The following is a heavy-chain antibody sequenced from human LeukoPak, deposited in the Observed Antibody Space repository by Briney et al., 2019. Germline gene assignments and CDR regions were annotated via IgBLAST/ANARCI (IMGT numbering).Heavy chain of an antibody. CDR2: MNPNSGNT. CDR3: ARVRITMVRGVILGAAFDI. J-gene: IGHJ3*02. Sequence: ASVKVSCKASGYTFTSYDINWVRQATGQGLEWMGWMNPNSGNTGYAQKFQGRVTMTRSTSISTAYMELSSLRSEDTAVYYCARVRITMVRGVILGAAFDIWGQGTMVTVSS. D-gene: IGHD3-10*01. V-gene: IGHV1-8*01. CDR1: GYTFTSYD.